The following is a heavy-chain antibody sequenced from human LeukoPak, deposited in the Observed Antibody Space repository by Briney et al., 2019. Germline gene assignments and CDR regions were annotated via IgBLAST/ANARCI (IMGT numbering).Heavy chain of an antibody. CDR1: GGTFSSYT. Sequence: SVKVSCKASGGTFSSYTISWVRQAPGQGLEWMGRIIPILGIANYAQKFQGRVTITADKSTSTAYMELISLRSEDTAVYYCARDYENCSSTSCRLFQHWGQGTLVTVSS. CDR2: IIPILGIA. D-gene: IGHD2-2*01. V-gene: IGHV1-69*02. J-gene: IGHJ1*01. CDR3: ARDYENCSSTSCRLFQH.